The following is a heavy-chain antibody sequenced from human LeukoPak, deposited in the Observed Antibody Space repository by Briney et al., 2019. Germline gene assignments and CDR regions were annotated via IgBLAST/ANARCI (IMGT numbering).Heavy chain of an antibody. Sequence: GGSLRLSCAASGFTFSSYSMNWVRQAPGKGLEWVSSISSSSSYIYYADSVKGRFTISRDNAKNSLYLQMNSLRAEDTAVYYCARDGDSSGYYWRADYYYGMDVWGQGTTVTVSS. J-gene: IGHJ6*02. CDR3: ARDGDSSGYYWRADYYYGMDV. CDR1: GFTFSSYS. V-gene: IGHV3-21*01. CDR2: ISSSSSYI. D-gene: IGHD3-22*01.